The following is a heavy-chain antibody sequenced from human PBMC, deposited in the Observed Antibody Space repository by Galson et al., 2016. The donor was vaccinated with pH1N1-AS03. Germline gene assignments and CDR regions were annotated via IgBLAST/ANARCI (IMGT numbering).Heavy chain of an antibody. V-gene: IGHV3-53*01. CDR1: GFTINNNY. J-gene: IGHJ4*02. CDR3: AREPWGSTQGEY. D-gene: IGHD3-16*01. Sequence: SLRLSCAASGFTINNNYMSWVRQAPGKGLEWVSVIYGGGDPFYADSVKGRFTISRDNSKNTVYLQMNSLRVEDTAVYYCAREPWGSTQGEYWGQGTLVTVSS. CDR2: IYGGGDP.